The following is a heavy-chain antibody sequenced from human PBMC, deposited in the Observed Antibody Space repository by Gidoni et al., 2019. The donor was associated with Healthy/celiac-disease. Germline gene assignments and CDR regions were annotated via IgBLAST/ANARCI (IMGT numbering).Heavy chain of an antibody. CDR2: ISSSSSTI. CDR3: ARDLCSSTSCYVMGDYFDY. V-gene: IGHV3-48*02. D-gene: IGHD2-2*01. J-gene: IGHJ4*02. Sequence: EVQLVESGGGLVQPGGSLRLSCAASGFTFSSYSMNWVRQAPGKGLEWVSYISSSSSTIYYADSVKGRFTISRDNAKNSLYLQMNSLRDEDTAVYYCARDLCSSTSCYVMGDYFDYWGQGTLVTVSS. CDR1: GFTFSSYS.